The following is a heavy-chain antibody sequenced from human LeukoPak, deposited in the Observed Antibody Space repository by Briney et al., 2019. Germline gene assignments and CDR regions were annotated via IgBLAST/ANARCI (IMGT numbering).Heavy chain of an antibody. J-gene: IGHJ4*02. Sequence: GRSLRLSCAASGFTFSSYAMHWVRQAPGKGLEWVAVISYDGSNKYYADSVKGRFTISRDNSKNTLYLQMNSLRAEDTAVYYCARAAPGRNPNDYWGQGTLATASS. CDR3: ARAAPGRNPNDY. CDR2: ISYDGSNK. CDR1: GFTFSSYA. V-gene: IGHV3-30*04. D-gene: IGHD6-6*01.